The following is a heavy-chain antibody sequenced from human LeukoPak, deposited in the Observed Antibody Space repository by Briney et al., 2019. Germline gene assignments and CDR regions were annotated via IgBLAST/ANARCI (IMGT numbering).Heavy chain of an antibody. Sequence: SETLSLTCTVSGGSISSYYWSWIRQPPGKGLEWIGYIYYSGSTNYNPSLKSRVTISVDTSKNQFSLKLSSVTAADTAVYYCASSLYQTYYGNAFDIWGQGTMVTVSS. D-gene: IGHD1-26*01. J-gene: IGHJ3*02. CDR2: IYYSGST. V-gene: IGHV4-59*01. CDR3: ASSLYQTYYGNAFDI. CDR1: GGSISSYY.